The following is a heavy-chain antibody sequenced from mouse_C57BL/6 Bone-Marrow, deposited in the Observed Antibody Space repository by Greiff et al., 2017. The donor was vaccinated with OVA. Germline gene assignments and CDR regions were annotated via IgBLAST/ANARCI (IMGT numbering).Heavy chain of an antibody. Sequence: QVQLKQPGAELVMPGASVKLSCKASGYTFTSYWMHWVKQRPGQGLEWIGEIDPSDSYTNYNQKFKGKSTLTVDKSSSTAYMQLSSLTSEDSAVYYCARAGGYGNSYAMDYWGQGTSGTVSS. J-gene: IGHJ4*01. D-gene: IGHD2-10*02. CDR1: GYTFTSYW. CDR3: ARAGGYGNSYAMDY. V-gene: IGHV1-69*01. CDR2: IDPSDSYT.